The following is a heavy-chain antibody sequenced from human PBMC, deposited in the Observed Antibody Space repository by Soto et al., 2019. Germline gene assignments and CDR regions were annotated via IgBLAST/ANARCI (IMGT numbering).Heavy chain of an antibody. Sequence: GGSLRLSCAASGFTFSTNWMHWVRQAPGKGLVWVSRIKSDGSDTIYADSVKGRFTISRDNAKNTLYLQMDSLRAEDTAVYFCVKDTCTNSVKGMDVWGQGTSVTVSS. J-gene: IGHJ6*02. CDR3: VKDTCTNSVKGMDV. V-gene: IGHV3-74*01. CDR1: GFTFSTNW. CDR2: IKSDGSDT. D-gene: IGHD1-1*01.